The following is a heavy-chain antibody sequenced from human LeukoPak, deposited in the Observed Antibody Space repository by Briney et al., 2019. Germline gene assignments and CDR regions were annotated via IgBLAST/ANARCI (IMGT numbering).Heavy chain of an antibody. D-gene: IGHD3-10*01. V-gene: IGHV3-30-3*01. CDR3: ARDGGYYGSGSYYNPSY. CDR2: IAYDGGNK. J-gene: IGHJ4*02. CDR1: GFTLSSYA. Sequence: GSSLRLSCAASGFTLSSYAMHWVRHAPGKGLEGVAVIAYDGGNKYSSDSVKGRFTISRDDSKNTLYLQMNSLKAEDTAVYYCARDGGYYGSGSYYNPSYWGQGTLVTVSS.